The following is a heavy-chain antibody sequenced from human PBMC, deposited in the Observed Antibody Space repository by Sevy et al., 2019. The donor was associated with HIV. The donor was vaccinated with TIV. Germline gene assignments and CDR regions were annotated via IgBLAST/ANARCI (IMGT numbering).Heavy chain of an antibody. CDR1: GGSISSYY. V-gene: IGHV3-23*01. CDR2: ISGSGGST. J-gene: IGHJ3*02. Sequence: ETLSLTCTVSGGSISSYYWSWVRQAPGKGLEWVSAISGSGGSTYYADSVKGRFTISRDNSKNTLYLQMNSLRAEDTAVYYCAKFLGQLRIPDAFDIWGQGTMVTVSS. CDR3: AKFLGQLRIPDAFDI. D-gene: IGHD5-18*01.